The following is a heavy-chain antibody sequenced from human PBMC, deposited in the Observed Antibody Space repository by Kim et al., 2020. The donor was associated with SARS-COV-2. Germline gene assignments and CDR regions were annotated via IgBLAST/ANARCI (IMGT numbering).Heavy chain of an antibody. J-gene: IGHJ3*02. Sequence: GGSLRLSCAASGFTFSSYAMSWVRQAPGKGLEWVSAISGSGGSTYYADSVKGRFTISRDNSKNTLYLQMNSLRAEDTAVYYCAKDRYESGITIFGVAFGFAFDIWGQGTMVTVSS. CDR3: AKDRYESGITIFGVAFGFAFDI. V-gene: IGHV3-23*01. D-gene: IGHD3-3*01. CDR2: ISGSGGST. CDR1: GFTFSSYA.